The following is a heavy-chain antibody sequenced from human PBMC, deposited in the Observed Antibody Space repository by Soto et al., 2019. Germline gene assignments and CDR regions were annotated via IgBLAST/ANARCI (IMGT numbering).Heavy chain of an antibody. D-gene: IGHD3-22*01. CDR3: GKNFGRSRDSRGSWGHFDK. Sequence: EVQLFESGGALVQPGGSLRLSCAASGFTFTNHALSWVRQAPGKGLEWVSTISHSGDDTYYADSVKGRFTISRDNSKNTIFLHREGLGAEDRAFYYCGKNFGRSRDSRGSWGHFDKWGKGPRVTAPS. CDR1: GFTFTNHA. J-gene: IGHJ4*02. CDR2: ISHSGDDT. V-gene: IGHV3-23*01.